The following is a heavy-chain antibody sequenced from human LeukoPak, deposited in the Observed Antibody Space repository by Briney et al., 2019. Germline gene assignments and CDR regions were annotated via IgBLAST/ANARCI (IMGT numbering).Heavy chain of an antibody. CDR2: IYHSGST. D-gene: IGHD6-13*01. J-gene: IGHJ4*02. Sequence: PSETLSLTCAVSGYSISSGYYWGWIRQPPGKGLEWIGSIYHSGSTYYNPSLKSRVTISVDTSKNQFSLKLSSVTAADTAVYYCASLRQTPAAAGISKTFDYWGQGTLVTVSS. V-gene: IGHV4-38-2*01. CDR1: GYSISSGYY. CDR3: ASLRQTPAAAGISKTFDY.